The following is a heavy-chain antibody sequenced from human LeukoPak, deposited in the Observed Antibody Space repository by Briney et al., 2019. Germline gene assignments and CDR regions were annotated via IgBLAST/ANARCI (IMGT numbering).Heavy chain of an antibody. CDR3: ARAAPPLRFLEWFHLRLVSYYGMDV. D-gene: IGHD3-3*01. Sequence: ASVKVSCKASGYTFTGYYIHWVRQAPGQGLEWMGRINPNSGGTNFAQKFQGRVTMTRDTSISTAYMELYRLTSDDTAVYYCARAAPPLRFLEWFHLRLVSYYGMDVWGQGTTVTVSS. V-gene: IGHV1-2*06. J-gene: IGHJ6*02. CDR2: INPNSGGT. CDR1: GYTFTGYY.